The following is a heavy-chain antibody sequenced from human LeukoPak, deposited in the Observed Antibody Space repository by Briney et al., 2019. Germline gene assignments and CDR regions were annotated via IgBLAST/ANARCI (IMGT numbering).Heavy chain of an antibody. V-gene: IGHV3-73*01. Sequence: GGSLRLSCAASGFTFSGSAMHWVRQPSGKGLEWVGRIRSKANNYATAYAASVKGRFTISRDDLRNTAYLQMNSLKTEDTAVYYCTSRSGNSDYDYYYYYGMDVWGQGTTVTVSS. CDR1: GFTFSGSA. CDR3: TSRSGNSDYDYYYYYGMDV. J-gene: IGHJ6*02. CDR2: IRSKANNYAT. D-gene: IGHD5-12*01.